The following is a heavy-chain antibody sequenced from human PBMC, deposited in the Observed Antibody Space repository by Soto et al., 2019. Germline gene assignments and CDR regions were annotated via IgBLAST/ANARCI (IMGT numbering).Heavy chain of an antibody. CDR1: GGSINNYY. D-gene: IGHD1-26*01. CDR2: ISYSGHT. V-gene: IGHV4-59*01. J-gene: IGHJ4*02. Sequence: PSETLSLTCTVSGGSINNYYWSWVRQPPGKGLEWIGYISYSGHTNYNPSLRGRVTMSVDTSKDQFSLKLRYVTAADTAMYYCAREAPLEWERHFDQWGQGALVTVSS. CDR3: AREAPLEWERHFDQ.